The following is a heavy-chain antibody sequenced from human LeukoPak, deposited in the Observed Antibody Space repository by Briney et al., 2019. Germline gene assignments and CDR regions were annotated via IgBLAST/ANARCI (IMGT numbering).Heavy chain of an antibody. Sequence: GGSLRLSCAASGFXFSSYEMNWVRQAPGKGLEWVSYISSSGSTIYYADSVKGRFTISRDNAKNSLYLQMNSLRAEDTAVYYCASGEPYYDSSGYYSRPGWGQGTLVTVSS. D-gene: IGHD3-22*01. CDR1: GFXFSSYE. CDR2: ISSSGSTI. J-gene: IGHJ4*02. CDR3: ASGEPYYDSSGYYSRPG. V-gene: IGHV3-48*03.